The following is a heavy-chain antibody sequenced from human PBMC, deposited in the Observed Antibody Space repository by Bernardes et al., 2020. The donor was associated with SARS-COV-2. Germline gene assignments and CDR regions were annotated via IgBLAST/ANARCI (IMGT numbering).Heavy chain of an antibody. CDR1: GFTFINYA. J-gene: IGHJ4*02. Sequence: GGSLRLSCAASGFTFINYAMGWARQAPGKGLEWVSVTDGSGGKTYYAGSVKGRCTISRDNSKNTLYLQMNSLRDEDTAIYYCAKGENSAYANPDYWGQGTLLTVSS. CDR3: AKGENSAYANPDY. V-gene: IGHV3-23*01. CDR2: TDGSGGKT. D-gene: IGHD5-12*01.